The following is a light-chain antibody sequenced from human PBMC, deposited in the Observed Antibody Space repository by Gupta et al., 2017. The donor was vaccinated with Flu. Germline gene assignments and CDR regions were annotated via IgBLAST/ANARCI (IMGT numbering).Light chain of an antibody. J-gene: IGLJ3*02. CDR2: DDS. Sequence: SYVLTQPPSVSVAPGQTARITCGGNNIGSKSVHWCQQKPGQAPVLGVYDDSDRPSGIPERFSGSNSGNTDTLTISRVEAGDEADYDCQVWASGSDHLGMFGGGTKLTVL. V-gene: IGLV3-21*02. CDR3: QVWASGSDHLGM. CDR1: NIGSKS.